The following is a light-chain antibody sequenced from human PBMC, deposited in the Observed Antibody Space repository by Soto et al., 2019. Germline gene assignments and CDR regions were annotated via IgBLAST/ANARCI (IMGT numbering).Light chain of an antibody. CDR2: GAS. V-gene: IGKV3-15*01. CDR3: QQYYSWPLT. CDR1: QSVGTS. Sequence: ETVMTQSPATLSVSPGERATLSCRASQSVGTSLAWYQQKPDQAPRVLMYGASSRATGVPGRFSGSGSATEFTLTISSLQSEDFAVYYCQQYYSWPLTFGGGTKVEI. J-gene: IGKJ4*01.